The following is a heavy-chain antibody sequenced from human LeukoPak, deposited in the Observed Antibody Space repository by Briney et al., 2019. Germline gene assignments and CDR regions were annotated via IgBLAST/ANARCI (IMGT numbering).Heavy chain of an antibody. CDR1: GYSFTSFG. D-gene: IGHD4-17*01. CDR3: ARDGELPVTRRWFDP. CDR2: ISAYNGDT. Sequence: ASVKVSCKASGYSFTSFGISWVRQAPGQGLEWMGWISAYNGDTNYDQKLQARVTMTTDKSTSTAYMELRSLRSDDTAVYYCARDGELPVTRRWFDPWGQGTLVTVSS. J-gene: IGHJ5*02. V-gene: IGHV1-18*01.